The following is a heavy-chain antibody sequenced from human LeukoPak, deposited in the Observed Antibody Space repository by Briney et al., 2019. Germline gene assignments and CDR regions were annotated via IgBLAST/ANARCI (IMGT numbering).Heavy chain of an antibody. Sequence: SETLSLTCTVSGGSISSSSYYWGWIRQPQGKGREWIGSMYYSGSTYDNPSLKSRVNISVDTSKKQFSLKLSSVSAADTAVYYCARQASGFWRSGTWSSDFDYWGQGTLVTVSS. CDR3: ARQASGFWRSGTWSSDFDY. J-gene: IGHJ4*02. CDR2: MYYSGST. D-gene: IGHD1-1*01. V-gene: IGHV4-39*01. CDR1: GGSISSSSYY.